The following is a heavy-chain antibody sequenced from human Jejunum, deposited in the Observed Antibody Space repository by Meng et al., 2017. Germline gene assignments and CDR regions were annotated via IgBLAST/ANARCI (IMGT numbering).Heavy chain of an antibody. J-gene: IGHJ5*02. V-gene: IGHV4-61*02. Sequence: QVRLQESGPGLIRPSQTLSLTCTVSGDSLTSGPYYWGWIRQPAGEGLEWLGRISASGTTNYNISLNNRATISLDTSSNQFSLKLSSVTAADTAVYYCARSSGTYYSWWFDPWGQGTLVTVSS. CDR3: ARSSGTYYSWWFDP. CDR2: ISASGTT. D-gene: IGHD3-10*01. CDR1: GDSLTSGPYY.